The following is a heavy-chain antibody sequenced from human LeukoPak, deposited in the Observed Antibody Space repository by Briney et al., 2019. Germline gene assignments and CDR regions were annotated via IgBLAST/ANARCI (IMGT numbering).Heavy chain of an antibody. CDR3: ARDRQGGYYPDAFDI. V-gene: IGHV4-4*07. Sequence: SETLSLTCTVSGGSISRYYWSWIRQPAGKGLEWIGRIYTSGSTNYNPSLTSRVTMSVDTSKDQFSLKLSSVTAADTAVYYCARDRQGGYYPDAFDIWGQGTMVTVSS. D-gene: IGHD3-22*01. CDR1: GGSISRYY. J-gene: IGHJ3*02. CDR2: IYTSGST.